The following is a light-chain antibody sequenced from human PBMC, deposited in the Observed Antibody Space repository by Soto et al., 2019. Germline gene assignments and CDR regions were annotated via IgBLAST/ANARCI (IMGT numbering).Light chain of an antibody. J-gene: IGLJ2*01. CDR3: SSYAGSYTLV. V-gene: IGLV2-11*01. CDR1: SNDVGGYNF. Sequence: QSVLTQPRSVSGSPGQSVTISCTGTSNDVGGYNFVSWYQQHPGKVPKLFIYDVSRRPSGVPDRFSGSKSGNTASLTISGLQAADEADYYCSSYAGSYTLVFGGGTQLTVL. CDR2: DVS.